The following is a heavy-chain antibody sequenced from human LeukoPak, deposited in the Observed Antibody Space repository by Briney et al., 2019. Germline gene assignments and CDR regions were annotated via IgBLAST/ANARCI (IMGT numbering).Heavy chain of an antibody. CDR1: GFTFSSYA. V-gene: IGHV3-23*01. CDR3: AKENDYVWGSYLDY. Sequence: GGSLTLSCAASGFTFSSYAMSWVRQAPGKGLEWVSAICGSGGSTYYADSVKGRFTISRDNSKNTLYLQMNSLRAEETAVYYCAKENDYVWGSYLDYWGQGTLVTVSS. D-gene: IGHD3-16*02. J-gene: IGHJ4*02. CDR2: ICGSGGST.